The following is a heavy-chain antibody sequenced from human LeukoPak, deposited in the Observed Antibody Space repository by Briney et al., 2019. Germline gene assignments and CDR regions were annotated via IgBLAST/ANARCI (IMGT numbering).Heavy chain of an antibody. J-gene: IGHJ4*02. CDR1: GFTFSSYA. D-gene: IGHD6-13*01. CDR3: ATLHLPRSSWYLLPGGGY. V-gene: IGHV3-23*01. CDR2: ISGSGSST. Sequence: TGGSLRLSCAASGFTFSSYAMSWVRQAPGKGLEWVSAISGSGSSTYYADSVKGRFTISRDNSKNTLYLQMNSLRAEDTALYYFATLHLPRSSWYLLPGGGYWGQGTLVTVSS.